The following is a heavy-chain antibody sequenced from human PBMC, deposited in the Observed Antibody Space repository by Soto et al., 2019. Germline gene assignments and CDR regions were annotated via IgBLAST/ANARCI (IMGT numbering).Heavy chain of an antibody. V-gene: IGHV4-30-4*01. CDR1: GDSIGSGDYY. CDR2: IYKSGRT. CDR3: ARSLSSSSGYFDP. Sequence: QVHLQESGPGLLKPSQTLSLTCAVSGDSIGSGDYYWTWIRQSPGKGLEYIGYIYKSGRTYYNPSLTSRSVISLDTSKNQVFLRLTSLTAADTAMYFCARSLSSSSGYFDPWGQGTLVTVSS. D-gene: IGHD6-6*01. J-gene: IGHJ5*02.